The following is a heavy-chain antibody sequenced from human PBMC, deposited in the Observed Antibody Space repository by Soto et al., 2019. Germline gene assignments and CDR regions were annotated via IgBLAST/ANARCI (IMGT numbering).Heavy chain of an antibody. J-gene: IGHJ5*02. CDR2: ISAYNGNT. Sequence: ASVKVSCKASGYTFTSYGISWVRQAPGQGLEWMGWISAYNGNTNYAQKLQGRVTITTDTSTSTAYMELSSLRSDDTAVYYCARGGYTESPTTRSGGVTYYYGSGSYPVKLNWFDPWGQGTLVTVSS. CDR1: GYTFTSYG. V-gene: IGHV1-18*01. CDR3: ARGGYTESPTTRSGGVTYYYGSGSYPVKLNWFDP. D-gene: IGHD3-10*01.